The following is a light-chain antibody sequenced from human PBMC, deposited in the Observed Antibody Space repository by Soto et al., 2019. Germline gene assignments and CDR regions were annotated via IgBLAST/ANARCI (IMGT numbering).Light chain of an antibody. CDR1: SSDVGGYNY. CDR3: RSYTTSSTHVV. J-gene: IGLJ3*02. CDR2: DVS. Sequence: QSALTQPASVSGSPGQSITISCTGTSSDVGGYNYVSWYQQYPGKAPKLMIYDVSNRPSGVSYRFSGSKSGNTASLTISGIQPEDEGEDYCRSYTTSSTHVVFGGGTKLTVL. V-gene: IGLV2-14*01.